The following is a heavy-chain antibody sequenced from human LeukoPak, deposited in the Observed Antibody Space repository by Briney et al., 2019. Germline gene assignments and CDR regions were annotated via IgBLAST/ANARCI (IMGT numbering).Heavy chain of an antibody. V-gene: IGHV4-39*07. CDR3: ARDGIAAAGTSAYYYGMDV. CDR2: IYYSGST. D-gene: IGHD6-13*01. J-gene: IGHJ6*02. CDR1: GGSISSSSYY. Sequence: SETLSLTCTVSGGSISSSSYYWGWIRQPPGKGLEWIGSIYYSGSTYYNPSLKSRVTISVDTSKNQFSLKLSSVTAADTAVYYCARDGIAAAGTSAYYYGMDVWGQGTTVTVSS.